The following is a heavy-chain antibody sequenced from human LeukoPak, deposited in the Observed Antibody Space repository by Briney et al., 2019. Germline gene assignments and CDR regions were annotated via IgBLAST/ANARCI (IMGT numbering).Heavy chain of an antibody. V-gene: IGHV3-23*01. D-gene: IGHD6-13*01. CDR3: AKDSKIPQQPFDH. J-gene: IGHJ4*02. CDR2: ISGSGGST. CDR1: GFTFSSYA. Sequence: GGSVRLSCAASGFTFSSYAMSWVRQAPGKGLEWVSAISGSGGSTSYADSVKGRFTISRDNSKNTLYLQMNSLRAEDTAVYYCAKDSKIPQQPFDHWGQGTLVTVSS.